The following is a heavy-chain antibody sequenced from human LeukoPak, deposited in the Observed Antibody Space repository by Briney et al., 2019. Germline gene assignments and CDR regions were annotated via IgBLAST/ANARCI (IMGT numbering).Heavy chain of an antibody. J-gene: IGHJ3*02. CDR2: ISSTISYK. CDR3: ARVKKSRGYIDAFDM. Sequence: GGSLRLSCAASGFIFSSYSMSWVRQAPGKGLEWVSSISSTISYKYYADSMKGRFTVSRDNAKNSLYLQMNSLRAEDTAVYYCARVKKSRGYIDAFDMWGQGTMVTVSS. D-gene: IGHD3-22*01. CDR1: GFIFSSYS. V-gene: IGHV3-21*01.